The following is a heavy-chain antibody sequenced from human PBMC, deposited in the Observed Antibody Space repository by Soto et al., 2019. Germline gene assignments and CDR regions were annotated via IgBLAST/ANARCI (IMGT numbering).Heavy chain of an antibody. Sequence: QVQLVQSGAEVKKPGSSVKVSCKASGGTFSSYAISWVRQAPGQGLEWMGGIIPIFGTANYAQKFQGRVTITAAEYXXPXYXXLSSLRSEDTAVYYCARPTRGYSGPKGYYCYGMDVWGQGTTVTVSS. J-gene: IGHJ6*02. V-gene: IGHV1-69*12. D-gene: IGHD5-12*01. CDR1: GGTFSSYA. CDR2: IIPIFGTA. CDR3: ARPTRGYSGPKGYYCYGMDV.